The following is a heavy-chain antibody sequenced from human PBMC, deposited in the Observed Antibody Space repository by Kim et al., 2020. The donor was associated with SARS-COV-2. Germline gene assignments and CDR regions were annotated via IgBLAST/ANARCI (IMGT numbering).Heavy chain of an antibody. Sequence: SETLSLTCAVYGGSFSGYYWSWIRQPPGKGLEWIGEINHSGSTNYNPSLKSRVTISVDTSKNQFSLKLSSVTAADTAVYYCARGPTRSRITMVRGSCFDP. CDR2: INHSGST. D-gene: IGHD3-10*01. J-gene: IGHJ5*02. CDR3: ARGPTRSRITMVRGSCFDP. CDR1: GGSFSGYY. V-gene: IGHV4-34*01.